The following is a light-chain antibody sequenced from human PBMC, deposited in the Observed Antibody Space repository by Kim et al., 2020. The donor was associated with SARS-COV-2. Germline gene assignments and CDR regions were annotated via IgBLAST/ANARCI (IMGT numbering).Light chain of an antibody. V-gene: IGLV3-21*01. CDR2: YDS. Sequence: SYELTQPPSVSVPPGETATITCEGDNIGRKGVHWYQQKPGQAPVLVISYDSDRPSGIPERFSGSNSGNPATLTISRVEAGDEADYFCQVWDSISNHRVFGGGTQLTVL. CDR1: NIGRKG. J-gene: IGLJ7*01. CDR3: QVWDSISNHRV.